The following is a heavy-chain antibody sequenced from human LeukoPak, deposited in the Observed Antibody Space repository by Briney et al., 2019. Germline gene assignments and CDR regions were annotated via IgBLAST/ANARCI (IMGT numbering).Heavy chain of an antibody. CDR1: GYTFTGYY. CDR3: ARGSPHYDFWSGYYIYPWFDP. CDR2: INPNSGGT. D-gene: IGHD3-3*01. J-gene: IGHJ5*02. V-gene: IGHV1-2*02. Sequence: ASVKVSCKASGYTFTGYYMHWVRQAPGQGLEWMGWINPNSGGTNYAQKFQGRVTMTRDTSISTAYMELSRLRSDDTAVYYCARGSPHYDFWSGYYIYPWFDPWGQGTLVTVSS.